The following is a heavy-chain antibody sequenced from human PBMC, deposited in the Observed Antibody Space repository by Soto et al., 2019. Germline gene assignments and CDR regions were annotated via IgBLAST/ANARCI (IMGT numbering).Heavy chain of an antibody. CDR3: ARDNSSGYYHFDY. D-gene: IGHD3-3*01. Sequence: GSLRLSCAASGFTFSSYSMNWVRQAPGKGLEWVSSISSSSSYIYYADSVKGRFTISRDNAKNSLYLQMNSLRAEDTAVYYCARDNSSGYYHFDYWGQGTLVTVSS. J-gene: IGHJ4*02. V-gene: IGHV3-21*01. CDR2: ISSSSSYI. CDR1: GFTFSSYS.